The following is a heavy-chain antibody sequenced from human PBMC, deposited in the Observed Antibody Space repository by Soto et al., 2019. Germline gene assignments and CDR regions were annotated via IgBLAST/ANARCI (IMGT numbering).Heavy chain of an antibody. D-gene: IGHD6-19*01. CDR3: ARPKGTYSSGYYYFDF. Sequence: QVQLEQSGGEVRQPGSSVRVSCKTSGGTFSTYAINWVRQAPEQGLEWMGAIIPLFGTADYSKKSKGRVTITADESTSTAYMELSSLSFDDTAVYFCARPKGTYSSGYYYFDFWGQGTLVTVSS. CDR2: IIPLFGTA. V-gene: IGHV1-69*01. J-gene: IGHJ4*02. CDR1: GGTFSTYA.